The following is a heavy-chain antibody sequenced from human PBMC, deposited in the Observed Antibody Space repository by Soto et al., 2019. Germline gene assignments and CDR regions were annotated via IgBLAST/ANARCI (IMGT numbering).Heavy chain of an antibody. CDR2: ISSNGGST. CDR1: GFTFSSYA. V-gene: IGHV3-64*01. Sequence: ETLSLSCAASGFTFSSYAMHWVRQAPGKGLEYVSAISSNGGSTYYANSVKGRFTISRDNSKNTLYLQMGSLRAEDMAVYYCARSRLYGDYYYYGMDVWGQGTTVTVSS. D-gene: IGHD4-17*01. CDR3: ARSRLYGDYYYYGMDV. J-gene: IGHJ6*02.